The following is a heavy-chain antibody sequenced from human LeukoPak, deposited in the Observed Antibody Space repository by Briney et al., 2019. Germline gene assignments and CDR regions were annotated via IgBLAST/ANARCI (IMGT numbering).Heavy chain of an antibody. D-gene: IGHD2-21*02. J-gene: IGHJ4*02. CDR1: GYTLTSYA. CDR2: ISTYSGNT. Sequence: GASVKVSCKASGYTLTSYAISWVRQAPGQGLEWMGWISTYSGNTNYAQKLQGRITMTTETSTSTAYMELRSLRSDDTAVYYCARGGSRVVTYGNFDYWGQGTLVTVSS. V-gene: IGHV1-18*04. CDR3: ARGGSRVVTYGNFDY.